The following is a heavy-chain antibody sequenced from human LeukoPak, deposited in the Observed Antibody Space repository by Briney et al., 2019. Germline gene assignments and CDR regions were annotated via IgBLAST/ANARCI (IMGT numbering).Heavy chain of an antibody. CDR1: GYTFTGYY. J-gene: IGHJ5*02. D-gene: IGHD3-10*01. V-gene: IGHV1-2*02. Sequence: GASVKVSCKASGYTFTGYYIRWVRQAPGQGPEWMGWINPHSGATNYAQKFQGRVTMTRDTSISTAFMELSSLRSDDTAMYYCSRDLLMYYSGSGESTWGQGTQVTVSS. CDR2: INPHSGAT. CDR3: SRDLLMYYSGSGEST.